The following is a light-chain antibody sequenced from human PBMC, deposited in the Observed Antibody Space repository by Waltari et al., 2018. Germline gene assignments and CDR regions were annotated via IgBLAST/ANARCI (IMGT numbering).Light chain of an antibody. CDR1: SSDGGGYTL. CDR2: EGA. Sequence: QSALTQPASVSGSPGQSITISCTDTSSDGGGYTLFSWYQKHPGKVPKLIIYEGARRPSGVSNRFSGSRSANTASLTISGLQAEDEADYYCCSYAGSSTVVFGGGTKLTVL. CDR3: CSYAGSSTVV. J-gene: IGLJ2*01. V-gene: IGLV2-23*01.